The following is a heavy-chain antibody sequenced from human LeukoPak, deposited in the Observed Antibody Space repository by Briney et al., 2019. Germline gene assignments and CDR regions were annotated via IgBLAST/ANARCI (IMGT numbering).Heavy chain of an antibody. CDR3: AKDPVPDDTGQLDY. CDR2: ISGSGGST. J-gene: IGHJ4*02. V-gene: IGHV3-23*01. Sequence: PGGSLRLSCAASGFTFSSYAMSWVRQAPGKGLEWVSDISGSGGSTYYADSVKGRFTVSRDNFKNTLYLQMNSLRAEDTAVYYCAKDPVPDDTGQLDYWGQGTLVTVSS. CDR1: GFTFSSYA. D-gene: IGHD3-22*01.